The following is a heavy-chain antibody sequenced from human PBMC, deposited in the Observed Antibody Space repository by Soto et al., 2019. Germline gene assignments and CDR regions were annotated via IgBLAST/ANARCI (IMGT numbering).Heavy chain of an antibody. V-gene: IGHV3-30-3*01. Sequence: GGSLRLSCAASGFTFSSYAMHWVRQAPGKGLEWVAVISYDGSNKYYADSVKGRFTISRDNSKNTLYLQMNSLRAEDTAVYYCARETYNWNDGLDPWGQGTLVTVSS. J-gene: IGHJ5*02. D-gene: IGHD1-20*01. CDR3: ARETYNWNDGLDP. CDR1: GFTFSSYA. CDR2: ISYDGSNK.